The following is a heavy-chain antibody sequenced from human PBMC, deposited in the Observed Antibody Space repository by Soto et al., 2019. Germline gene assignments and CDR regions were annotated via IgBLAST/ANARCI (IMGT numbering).Heavy chain of an antibody. V-gene: IGHV3-33*01. CDR2: IWYDGSIK. J-gene: IGHJ6*02. D-gene: IGHD3-10*01. CDR3: VRGVGNYYHGMDV. Sequence: GGSLRLSCAASGFSLSTSGMHWVRQAPGKGLEWLAVIWYDGSIKNYAESVKGRFTISRDNSKDTVYLQMNSLTAEDMAVYFCVRGVGNYYHGMDVWGQGTTVTVSS. CDR1: GFSLSTSG.